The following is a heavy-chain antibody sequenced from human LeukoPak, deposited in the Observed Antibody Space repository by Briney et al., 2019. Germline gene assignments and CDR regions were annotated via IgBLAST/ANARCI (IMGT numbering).Heavy chain of an antibody. J-gene: IGHJ6*02. V-gene: IGHV4-30-4*01. Sequence: SETLSLTCTVSGGSIGSGDYYWSWIRQPPGKGLEWIGYIYYSGSTYYIPSLSSRLTLSIDTSKSQFSLRLSSVTAADTAVYYCAGLLMVRGVKVAMDVWGQGTTVTVSS. D-gene: IGHD3-10*01. CDR2: IYYSGST. CDR3: AGLLMVRGVKVAMDV. CDR1: GGSIGSGDYY.